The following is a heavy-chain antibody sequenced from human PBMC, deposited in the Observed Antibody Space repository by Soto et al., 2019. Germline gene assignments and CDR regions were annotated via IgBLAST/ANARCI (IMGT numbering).Heavy chain of an antibody. J-gene: IGHJ4*02. Sequence: SETLSLTCAVYGGSFSGYYWSWIRQPPGKGLEWIGEINHSGSTNYNPSLKSRVTISVDTSKNQFSLKLSSVTAADTAVYYCARSSTVTTCPRFDYWGQGTLVTVSS. V-gene: IGHV4-34*01. CDR1: GGSFSGYY. CDR3: ARSSTVTTCPRFDY. D-gene: IGHD4-17*01. CDR2: INHSGST.